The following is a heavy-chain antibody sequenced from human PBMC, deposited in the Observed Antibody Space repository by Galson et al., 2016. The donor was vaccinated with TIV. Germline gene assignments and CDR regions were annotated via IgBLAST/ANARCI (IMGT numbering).Heavy chain of an antibody. CDR3: ARPGNYDGDRRGAFDL. CDR1: GFTFSSYD. J-gene: IGHJ3*01. D-gene: IGHD4-23*01. CDR2: ISYDGSHI. Sequence: SLRLSCAASGFTFSSYDMHWVRQAPGKGLEWVAVISYDGSHIHYAGSVKGRFTISKDNSKTTLDLQMNSLRADYTAVYYCARPGNYDGDRRGAFDLWGQGTMVTVSP. V-gene: IGHV3-30*03.